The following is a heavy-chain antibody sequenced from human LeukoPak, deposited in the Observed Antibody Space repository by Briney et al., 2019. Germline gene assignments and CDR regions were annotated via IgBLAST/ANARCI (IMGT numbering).Heavy chain of an antibody. Sequence: GASVKVSCKASGYTFTGYYMHWVRQAPGQGLEWMGWINPNSGGTNYAQKFQGRVTMTRDTSISTAYMELSRLRSDDTAVYYCARVRVVPAAMAYYYGMDVWGQGTTVTVSS. CDR3: ARVRVVPAAMAYYYGMDV. CDR1: GYTFTGYY. J-gene: IGHJ6*02. CDR2: INPNSGGT. V-gene: IGHV1-2*02. D-gene: IGHD2-2*01.